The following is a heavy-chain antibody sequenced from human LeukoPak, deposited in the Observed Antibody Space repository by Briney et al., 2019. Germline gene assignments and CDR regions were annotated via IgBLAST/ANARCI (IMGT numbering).Heavy chain of an antibody. CDR2: IYSSGST. CDR1: GGSISSYY. D-gene: IGHD6-13*01. Sequence: SETLSLTCTVSGGSISSYYWSWIRQPAGKGLEWIGRIYSSGSTNYNPSLKSRVTISVDTSKNQFSLKLSSVTAADTAVYYCARGRGSSSWYPFDYWGQGTLVTVSS. J-gene: IGHJ4*02. V-gene: IGHV4-4*07. CDR3: ARGRGSSSWYPFDY.